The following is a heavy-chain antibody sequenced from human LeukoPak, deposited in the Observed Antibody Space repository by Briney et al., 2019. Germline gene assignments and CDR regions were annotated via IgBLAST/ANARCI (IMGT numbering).Heavy chain of an antibody. CDR1: GFTFTGYW. V-gene: IGHV3-21*01. CDR2: ISSSSSYI. J-gene: IGHJ4*02. CDR3: ARDLRLDY. Sequence: GGSLRLSCAASGFTFTGYWMSWVRQAPGKGLEWVSSISSSSSYIYHADSVKGRFTISRDNAKNSLYLQMNSLRAEDTAVYYCARDLRLDYWGQGTLVTVSS.